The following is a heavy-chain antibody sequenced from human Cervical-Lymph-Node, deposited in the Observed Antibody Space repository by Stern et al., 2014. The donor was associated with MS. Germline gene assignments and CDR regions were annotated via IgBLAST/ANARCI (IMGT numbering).Heavy chain of an antibody. J-gene: IGHJ4*02. CDR3: ARAPPALSGQYYGGFDF. V-gene: IGHV3-9*01. CDR1: GFNFDDYA. CDR2: ISDTSGAI. D-gene: IGHD2-21*01. Sequence: QLVESGGALVQPGRSLRLSCAASGFNFDDYAMHRVRRAPGKGLEWVSSISDTSGAIGYAPSVNGRFTISRDNAASSLFLEMNSLRADDTAFYYCARAPPALSGQYYGGFDFWGQGTLVTVSS.